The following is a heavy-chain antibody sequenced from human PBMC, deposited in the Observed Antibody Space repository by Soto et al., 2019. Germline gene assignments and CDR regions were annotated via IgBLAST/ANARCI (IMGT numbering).Heavy chain of an antibody. CDR2: IYYSGST. CDR3: ARGSYYYDRSGYYHY. CDR1: GGSISSGDYY. Sequence: QVQLQESGPGLVKPSQTLSLTCTVSGGSISSGDYYWSWIRQPPGKGLEWIGYIYYSGSTYYNPSLKSRVTIAVDTSKNQFSLKLSSVTAADTAVYYCARGSYYYDRSGYYHYWGQGTLVTVSS. D-gene: IGHD3-22*01. V-gene: IGHV4-30-4*01. J-gene: IGHJ4*02.